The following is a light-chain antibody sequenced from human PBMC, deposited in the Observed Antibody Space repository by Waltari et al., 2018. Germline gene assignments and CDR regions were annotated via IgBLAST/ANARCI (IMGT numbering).Light chain of an antibody. CDR2: AAS. CDR3: QQSDSMPLT. V-gene: IGKV1-39*01. Sequence: DIQMTQSPSSLSASVGDRVTITCRASQSITSYLNWYQQKPGKAPKLLIYAASSLQRWVPSRFIGSGSGTDFTLTISSLQPEDFATYYCQQSDSMPLTFGGGTKVEI. CDR1: QSITSY. J-gene: IGKJ4*01.